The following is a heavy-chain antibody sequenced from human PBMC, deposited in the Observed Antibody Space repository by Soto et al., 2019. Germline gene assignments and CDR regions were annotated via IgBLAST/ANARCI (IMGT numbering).Heavy chain of an antibody. CDR2: IDPSDSYT. J-gene: IGHJ6*02. CDR1: AYSFTSYW. Sequence: PGESLKISCKDSAYSFTSYWISWVRQLPGKGLEWMGKIDPSDSYTSYNPSFQDHVTISVDKSVSTAYLQWSRLKASDTAIYYCARRDDSSSSPDYGMDVWGQGTTVTVSS. D-gene: IGHD6-6*01. CDR3: ARRDDSSSSPDYGMDV. V-gene: IGHV5-10-1*01.